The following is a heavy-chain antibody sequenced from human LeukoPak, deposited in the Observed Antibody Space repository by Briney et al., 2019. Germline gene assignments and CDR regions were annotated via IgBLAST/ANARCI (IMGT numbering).Heavy chain of an antibody. CDR2: ISAYNGNT. CDR1: GYTFTSYG. J-gene: IGHJ4*02. Sequence: SVKVSCKASGYTFTSYGISWVRQAPGQGLEWMGWISAYNGNTNYAQKLQGRVTMTTDTPTSTAYMELRSLRSDDTAVYYCARDYVVVPAAMVAVDYWGQGTLVTVSS. CDR3: ARDYVVVPAAMVAVDY. V-gene: IGHV1-18*01. D-gene: IGHD2-2*01.